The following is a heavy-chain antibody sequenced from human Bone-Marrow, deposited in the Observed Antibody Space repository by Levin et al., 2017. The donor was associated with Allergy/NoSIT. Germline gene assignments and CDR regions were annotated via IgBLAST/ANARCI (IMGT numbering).Heavy chain of an antibody. Sequence: GGSLRLSCAASGFSFSDFSMNWVRQAPGKGLEFVSSITSTSTFIYYADSVKGRFNVSRDNAKNSLFLQMNSLRGEDTAVYFCAKDVSRRSLRGGTTMHSYRYYMDVWGKGTTVTVSS. CDR2: ITSTSTFI. D-gene: IGHD1/OR15-1a*01. CDR1: GFSFSDFS. J-gene: IGHJ6*03. CDR3: AKDVSRRSLRGGTTMHSYRYYMDV. V-gene: IGHV3-21*01.